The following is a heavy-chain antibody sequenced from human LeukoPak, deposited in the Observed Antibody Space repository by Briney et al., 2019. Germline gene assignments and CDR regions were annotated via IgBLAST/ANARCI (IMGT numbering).Heavy chain of an antibody. V-gene: IGHV3-7*03. D-gene: IGHD5-24*01. CDR1: GFTFSSYW. CDR2: VSPDGGEK. Sequence: GGSLRLSCAASGFTFSSYWMTWVRQAPGKGLEWVANVSPDGGEKYLVDSVKGRFTISRDNAKNSLNLQMNSLRAEDMAFYYCARGTATGGRMDYRGQGTLVTVSS. CDR3: ARGTATGGRMDY. J-gene: IGHJ4*02.